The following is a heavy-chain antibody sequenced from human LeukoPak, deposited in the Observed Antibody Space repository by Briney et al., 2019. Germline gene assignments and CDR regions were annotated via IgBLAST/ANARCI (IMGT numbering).Heavy chain of an antibody. D-gene: IGHD3-22*01. V-gene: IGHV3-66*01. Sequence: GGSLRLPCAASGFTVSSNYMSRVRQAPGKGLEWVSIIYSSRGTNYADSVKGRFTISRDNSKNTLYLQMHSLRAEDTAVYYCAKDSYDNSIWGQGTLVTVSS. J-gene: IGHJ4*02. CDR3: AKDSYDNSI. CDR1: GFTVSSNY. CDR2: IYSSRGT.